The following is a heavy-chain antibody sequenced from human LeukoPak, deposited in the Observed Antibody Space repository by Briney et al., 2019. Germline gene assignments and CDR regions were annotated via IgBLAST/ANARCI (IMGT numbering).Heavy chain of an antibody. CDR3: AIVVGADDAFDI. J-gene: IGHJ3*02. Sequence: SETLSLNCTVSGGSISSYYWSWLRQPPGEGLEWIGYIYYSGSTNYNPSLKSRVTISVDTSKNQFSLKLSSVTAADTAVYYCAIVVGADDAFDIWGQGTMVTVSS. CDR2: IYYSGST. V-gene: IGHV4-59*01. D-gene: IGHD1-26*01. CDR1: GGSISSYY.